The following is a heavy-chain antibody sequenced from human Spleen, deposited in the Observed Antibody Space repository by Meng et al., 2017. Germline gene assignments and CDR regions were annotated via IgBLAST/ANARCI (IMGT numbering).Heavy chain of an antibody. Sequence: SETLSLTCTVSGGSIRSGTCHWGWLRQPPGKGLEWIGSIYYSGSTYFNPSLKSRVTISVDTSKNQFSLKLTSVTAADTAVYYCARDYETLDYWGQGTLVTVSS. V-gene: IGHV4-39*07. CDR2: IYYSGST. CDR3: ARDYETLDY. CDR1: GGSIRSGTCH. D-gene: IGHD3-22*01. J-gene: IGHJ4*02.